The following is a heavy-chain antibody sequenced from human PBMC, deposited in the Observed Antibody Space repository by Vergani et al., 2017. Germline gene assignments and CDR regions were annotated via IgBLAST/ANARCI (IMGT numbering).Heavy chain of an antibody. CDR3: ATQDMVAFDI. J-gene: IGHJ3*02. CDR1: GFTFDDYA. CDR2: MSWNSGSI. D-gene: IGHD2-8*01. Sequence: EVQLVESGGGLVQPGRSLRLSCAASGFTFDDYAMHWVRQAPGKGLEWVSGMSWNSGSIGYADSVKGRFTISRDNAKNSLYLQMNSLRAEDTALYYCATQDMVAFDIWGQGTMVTVSS. V-gene: IGHV3-9*01.